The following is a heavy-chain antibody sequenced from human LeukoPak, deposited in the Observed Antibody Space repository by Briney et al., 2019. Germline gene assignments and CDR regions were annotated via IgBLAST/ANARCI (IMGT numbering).Heavy chain of an antibody. J-gene: IGHJ4*02. D-gene: IGHD2-15*01. V-gene: IGHV1-69*05. CDR3: ARETCSGGSCYSDY. CDR1: GGTFSSYA. Sequence: SVKVSCKASGGTFSSYAISWVRQAPGQGLEWMGGIIPIFGTANYAQKFQGRVTITTDESTSTAYMELSSLRSEDTAVYYCARETCSGGSCYSDYWGQGTLVTVSS. CDR2: IIPIFGTA.